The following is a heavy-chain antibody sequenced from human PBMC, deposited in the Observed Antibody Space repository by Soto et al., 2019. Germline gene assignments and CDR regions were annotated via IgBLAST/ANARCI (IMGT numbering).Heavy chain of an antibody. V-gene: IGHV3-23*01. D-gene: IGHD3-3*01. CDR2: ISGSGGST. CDR1: RVRVYSDA. Sequence: HGGSTELASATSRVRVYSDAMSGFRQTTGEGLEWVSAISGSGGSTYYADSVKGRFTISRDNSKNTLYLQMNSLRAEDTAVYYCAKGAIFGVVISTRASYYFDYWCQGILVTVSS. CDR3: AKGAIFGVVISTRASYYFDY. J-gene: IGHJ4*02.